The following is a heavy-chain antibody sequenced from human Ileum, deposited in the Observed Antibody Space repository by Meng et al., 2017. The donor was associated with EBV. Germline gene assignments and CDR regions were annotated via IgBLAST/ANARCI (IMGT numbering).Heavy chain of an antibody. CDR2: INAGNGNT. D-gene: IGHD2-21*01. CDR3: ASHALWQQTFDY. V-gene: IGHV1-3*01. CDR1: GYTFTSYA. Sequence: QVQLVQSGAEGKKPGASVKVSCKASGYTFTSYAMHWVREAPGQRLEWMGWINAGNGNTKYSQKFQGRVTITRDTSASTAYMELSSLRSEDTAVYYCASHALWQQTFDYWGQGTLVTVSS. J-gene: IGHJ4*02.